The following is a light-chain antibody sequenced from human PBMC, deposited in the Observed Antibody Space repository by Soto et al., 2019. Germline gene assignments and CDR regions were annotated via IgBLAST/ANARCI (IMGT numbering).Light chain of an antibody. CDR2: DAS. CDR3: QQYDDLVS. V-gene: IGKV1-33*01. Sequence: DIQMTQSPSSLSASVGDRVTITCQASQGIDKYLNWYHQRPGKAPKLLIYDASNLQTGVPSRFSGSGSRTDFSFTINSLQPEDFGTYYCQQYDDLVSFGPGTKVQIK. J-gene: IGKJ3*01. CDR1: QGIDKY.